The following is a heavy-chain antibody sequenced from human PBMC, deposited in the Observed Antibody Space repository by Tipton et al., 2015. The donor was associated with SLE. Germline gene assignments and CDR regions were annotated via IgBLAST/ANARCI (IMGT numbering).Heavy chain of an antibody. CDR1: GFTFSYYA. J-gene: IGHJ4*02. D-gene: IGHD3-10*01. CDR2: IYSGGSSP. CDR3: ARQHYMLDY. Sequence: SLRLSCAASGFTFSYYAMSWVRQGPGKGLEWVSSIYSGGSSPYYADSVKGRFTISRDNAKNSLYLQMNSLRAEDTSVYYCARQHYMLDYWGQGTLVTVSS. V-gene: IGHV3-23*03.